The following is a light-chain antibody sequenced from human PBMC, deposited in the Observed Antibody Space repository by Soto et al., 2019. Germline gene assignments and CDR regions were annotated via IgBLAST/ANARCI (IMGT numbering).Light chain of an antibody. CDR1: QSISNY. V-gene: IGKV1-39*01. J-gene: IGKJ1*01. CDR2: DRS. Sequence: DIQRTQSPSSLSESVVARDTISCRASQSISNYLNWYQYKPGKAPNLLIYDRSGVHSGVPSRFSGSGSGTDFNLTISSLQREDVATYYCQQSYSSSWTFGQVTKV. CDR3: QQSYSSSWT.